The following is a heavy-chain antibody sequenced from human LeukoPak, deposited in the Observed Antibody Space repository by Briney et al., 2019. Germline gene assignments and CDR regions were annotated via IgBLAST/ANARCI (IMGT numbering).Heavy chain of an antibody. CDR1: GFTISDYY. J-gene: IGHJ4*02. D-gene: IGHD6-19*01. CDR2: ISSSGSTI. Sequence: GGSLRLSCAASGFTISDYYMSWLRQAPGKGLEWVSYISSSGSTIYYADSVKGRFTISRDNAKNSLYLQMNSLRAEDTAVYYCASSGWKVTIDYWGQGTLVTVSS. V-gene: IGHV3-11*01. CDR3: ASSGWKVTIDY.